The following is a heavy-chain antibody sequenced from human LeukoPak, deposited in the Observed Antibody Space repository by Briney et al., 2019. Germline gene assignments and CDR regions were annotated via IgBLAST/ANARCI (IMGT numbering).Heavy chain of an antibody. CDR1: GFTFDDYA. V-gene: IGHV3-9*01. Sequence: GGSLRLSRAASGFTFDDYAMHWVRQAPGKGLEWVSGISWNSGSIGYADSVKGRFTISRDNAKNSLYLQMNSLRAEDTALYYCAKGALYCSSTSCYRYYYYGMDVWGQGTTVTVSS. CDR2: ISWNSGSI. D-gene: IGHD2-2*01. CDR3: AKGALYCSSTSCYRYYYYGMDV. J-gene: IGHJ6*02.